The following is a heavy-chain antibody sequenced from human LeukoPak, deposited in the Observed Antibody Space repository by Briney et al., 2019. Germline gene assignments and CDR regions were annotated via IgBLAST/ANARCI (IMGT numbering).Heavy chain of an antibody. CDR3: TRVYSSAYGSFDI. Sequence: GGSLRLSCTASGLTFSGSDMHWVRQASGKGLEWVGRIRSKTNNYATAYAASVRGRFTISRDDSKNTAYLQMNSLKTEGTATYYCTRVYSSAYGSFDIWGQGTMVTVSS. V-gene: IGHV3-73*01. D-gene: IGHD6-19*01. J-gene: IGHJ3*02. CDR1: GLTFSGSD. CDR2: IRSKTNNYAT.